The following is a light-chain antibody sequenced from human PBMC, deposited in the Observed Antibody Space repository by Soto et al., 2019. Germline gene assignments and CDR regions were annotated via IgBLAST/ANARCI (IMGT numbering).Light chain of an antibody. CDR2: EVS. J-gene: IGLJ2*01. CDR3: SSYSGSSNLV. CDR1: SSDVGGYNF. Sequence: QSALTQPPSASGSPGQSVTISCTGTSSDVGGYNFVSWYQRHPGKAPKLMICEVSKRPSGVPDRFSGSKSGSTASLTVSGLQAEDEADYYCSSYSGSSNLVFGGGTKLTVL. V-gene: IGLV2-8*01.